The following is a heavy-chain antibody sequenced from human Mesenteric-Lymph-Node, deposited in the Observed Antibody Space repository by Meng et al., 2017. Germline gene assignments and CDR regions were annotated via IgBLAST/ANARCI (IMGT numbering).Heavy chain of an antibody. CDR1: GFTFSRNW. D-gene: IGHD4-17*01. J-gene: IGHJ6*02. CDR3: ARGNAVTYYYHGMDV. V-gene: IGHV3-20*01. CDR2: INWNGGST. Sequence: GESLKISCAASGFTFSRNWMNWVRQAPGKGLEWVSGINWNGGSTGYADSVKGRFTISRDNAKSMVYLQMNSLRADDTAVFHCARGNAVTYYYHGMDVWGQGTTVTVSS.